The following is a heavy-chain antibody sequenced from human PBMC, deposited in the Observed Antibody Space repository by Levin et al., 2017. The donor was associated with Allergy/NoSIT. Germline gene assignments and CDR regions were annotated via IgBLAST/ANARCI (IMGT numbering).Heavy chain of an antibody. J-gene: IGHJ6*03. D-gene: IGHD2-2*01. CDR3: ARFVVTPVNYFYMDV. V-gene: IGHV1-18*01. CDR1: GYTFKNYG. CDR2: ISTHNGNT. Sequence: AASVKVSCKASGYTFKNYGISWVRQAPGQGLEWMGWISTHNGNTNYAQSFQGRVTMTTDTSTSTADMELRSLISDDTAVYYCARFVVTPVNYFYMDVWGKGTTVTVSS.